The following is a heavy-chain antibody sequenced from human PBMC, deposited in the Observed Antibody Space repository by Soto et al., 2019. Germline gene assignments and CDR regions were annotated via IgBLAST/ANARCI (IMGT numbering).Heavy chain of an antibody. CDR3: ARRDGGGDYSKEDYYYYGMDV. CDR2: IIPIFGTA. Sequence: QVQLVQSGAEVKKPGSSVKVSCKASGGTFSSYAISWVRQAPGQGLEWMGGIIPIFGTANYAQKFQGRVTITADESTSTAYMELSSLRSEDTAVYYCARRDGGGDYSKEDYYYYGMDVWGQGTTVTVSS. CDR1: GGTFSSYA. V-gene: IGHV1-69*01. J-gene: IGHJ6*02. D-gene: IGHD4-4*01.